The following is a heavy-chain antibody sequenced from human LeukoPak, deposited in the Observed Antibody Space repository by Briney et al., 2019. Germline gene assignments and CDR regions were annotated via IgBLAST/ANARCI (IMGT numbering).Heavy chain of an antibody. Sequence: GGSLRLSCAASGFTFSSYGIHWVRQAPGKGLEWVAAVWYDGNNKYYADSVKGRFTISRDNSKNTLFLQMNSLRADDTAVYYCARGAVATISGYYFDYWGQGTLVTVSS. CDR2: VWYDGNNK. CDR1: GFTFSSYG. D-gene: IGHD3-10*01. J-gene: IGHJ4*02. V-gene: IGHV3-33*01. CDR3: ARGAVATISGYYFDY.